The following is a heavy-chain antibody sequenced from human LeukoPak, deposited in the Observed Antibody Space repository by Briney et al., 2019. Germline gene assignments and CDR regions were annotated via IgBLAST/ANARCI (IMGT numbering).Heavy chain of an antibody. CDR2: TYTSGST. J-gene: IGHJ4*02. CDR1: RGSITTNF. V-gene: IGHV4-4*07. D-gene: IGHD3-3*01. Sequence: SETLSLSCTVSRGSITTNFWSWIRQPAGKGLEWIGRTYTSGSTNYNPSLKSRVTMSVDTSKNQFSLKLSSVTAADTAVYYCARDLRNPVLRFLEWLDYWGQGTLVTVSS. CDR3: ARDLRNPVLRFLEWLDY.